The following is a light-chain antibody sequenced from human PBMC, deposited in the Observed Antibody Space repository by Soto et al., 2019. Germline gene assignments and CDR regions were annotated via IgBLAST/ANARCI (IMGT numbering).Light chain of an antibody. CDR1: SSDVGGYNY. J-gene: IGLJ2*01. Sequence: QSALTQPASVSASPGQSITISCTGTSSDVGGYNYVSWYQQHPGKAPKLIIYDVDSRPSGVSNRFFGSKSGNTASLTISGLQAEDEADYHCSSYTNSGTRVFGGGTKLTVL. CDR3: SSYTNSGTRV. V-gene: IGLV2-14*03. CDR2: DVD.